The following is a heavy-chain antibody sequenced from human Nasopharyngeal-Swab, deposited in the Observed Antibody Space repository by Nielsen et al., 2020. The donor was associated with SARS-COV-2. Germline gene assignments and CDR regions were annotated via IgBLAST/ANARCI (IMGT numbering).Heavy chain of an antibody. CDR1: GFTFSSYG. Sequence: GESLKISCAASGFTFSSYGMHWVRQAPGKGLERVAVISYDGSNKYYADSVKGRFTISRDNSKNTLYLQMNSLRAEDTAVYYCARDLEGYYDTPAYWGQGTMVTVSS. D-gene: IGHD3-22*01. V-gene: IGHV3-30*03. CDR3: ARDLEGYYDTPAY. CDR2: ISYDGSNK. J-gene: IGHJ3*01.